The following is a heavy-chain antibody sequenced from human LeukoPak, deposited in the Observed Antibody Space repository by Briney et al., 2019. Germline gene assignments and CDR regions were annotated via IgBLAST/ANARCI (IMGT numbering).Heavy chain of an antibody. CDR1: CGSISYYY. Sequence: PSETLSLTCTVSCGSISYYYWRWIRQPAGKGLEWIGRISTSRCTNCNPSLQHRVTKSVDTSKNQYSLKLSSVTAADTAVYYCATGDDSSGQGYWGQGALATASS. CDR2: ISTSRCT. J-gene: IGHJ4*02. D-gene: IGHD3-22*01. V-gene: IGHV4-4*07. CDR3: ATGDDSSGQGY.